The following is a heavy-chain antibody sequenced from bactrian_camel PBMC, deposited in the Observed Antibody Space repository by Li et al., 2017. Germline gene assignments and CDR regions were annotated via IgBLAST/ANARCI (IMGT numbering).Heavy chain of an antibody. J-gene: IGHJ4*01. D-gene: IGHD2*01. CDR3: AKDLDSAFGGNRDY. CDR2: CSAGSGTGT. CDR1: GFTFSRYP. V-gene: IGHV3S1*01. Sequence: HVQLVESGGGLVQPGGSLRLSCAASGFTFSRYPMTWIRQAPGKGLEWVSSCSAGSGTGTHYADSVKGRFTISRDNSKNTVYLQKNSLKIEDTAMYYCAKDLDSAFGGNRDYWGQGTQVTVS.